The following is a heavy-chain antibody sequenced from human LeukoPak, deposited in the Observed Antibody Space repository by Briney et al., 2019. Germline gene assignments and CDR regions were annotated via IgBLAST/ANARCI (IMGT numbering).Heavy chain of an antibody. Sequence: ASVKVSCKASGYTFTGYYMHWVRQAPGQGLEWMGWINPNSGGTNYAQKFQGRVTMTRDTSISTAYMELSRLRSDDTAVYYCASLAGATIGYAFDIWGQGTMVTVSS. J-gene: IGHJ3*02. CDR2: INPNSGGT. V-gene: IGHV1-2*02. CDR3: ASLAGATIGYAFDI. D-gene: IGHD1-26*01. CDR1: GYTFTGYY.